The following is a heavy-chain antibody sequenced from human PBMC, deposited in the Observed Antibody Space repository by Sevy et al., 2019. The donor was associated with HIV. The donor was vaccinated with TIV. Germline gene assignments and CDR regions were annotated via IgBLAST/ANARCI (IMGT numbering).Heavy chain of an antibody. D-gene: IGHD3-22*01. CDR3: VRSEDYYDSSGLYYFDY. Sequence: GGSLRLSCAASGFTFSSYAMSWVRQAPGKGLEWVSAISGSGGSTYYAYSVKGRFTISRDNSKNTPYLQMNSLRAEDTAVYYCVRSEDYYDSSGLYYFDYWGQGTLVTVSS. CDR1: GFTFSSYA. J-gene: IGHJ4*02. CDR2: ISGSGGST. V-gene: IGHV3-23*01.